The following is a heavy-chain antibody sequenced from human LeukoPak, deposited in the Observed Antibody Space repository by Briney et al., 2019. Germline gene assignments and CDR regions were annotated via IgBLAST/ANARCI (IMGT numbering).Heavy chain of an antibody. J-gene: IGHJ4*02. CDR1: GDSVSSNNGA. CDR2: TYYRSKWYN. D-gene: IGHD3-9*01. CDR3: ARDVGTTGWHTFDY. Sequence: SQTLSLTCAISGDSVSSNNGAWNWIRQSPSRGLEWLGRTYYRSKWYNDYAESLISRITISPVTSKNQFSLQLCSVTPEDTAVYYCARDVGTTGWHTFDYWGQETLVTVSS. V-gene: IGHV6-1*01.